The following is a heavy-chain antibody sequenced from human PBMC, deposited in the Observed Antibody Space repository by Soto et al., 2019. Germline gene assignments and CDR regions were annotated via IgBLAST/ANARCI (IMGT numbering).Heavy chain of an antibody. CDR1: GFTLGDYA. Sequence: GGSLRLSCTASGFTLGDYAMSWFRQAPGKGLEWVGFIRSKAYGGTTEYAASVKGRFTISRDDSKSIAYLQMNSLKTEDTAVYFCTRPGYDFWSGFYAGYWGQGSLVTVSS. CDR3: TRPGYDFWSGFYAGY. V-gene: IGHV3-49*03. D-gene: IGHD3-3*01. CDR2: IRSKAYGGTT. J-gene: IGHJ4*02.